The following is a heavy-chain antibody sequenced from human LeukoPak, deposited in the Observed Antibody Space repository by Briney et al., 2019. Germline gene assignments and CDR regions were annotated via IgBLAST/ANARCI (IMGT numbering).Heavy chain of an antibody. Sequence: GGSLRLSCAASGFTFSNYWMNWVRQAPGKGLEWVANIEQDGSEKYNVDSVKGRFTISRDNAKNSLYLQMNRLRADDTAVYYCARGYPLSTTAAGTYFQHWGQGTLVTVSS. CDR3: ARGYPLSTTAAGTYFQH. CDR1: GFTFSNYW. D-gene: IGHD6-13*01. V-gene: IGHV3-7*05. CDR2: IEQDGSEK. J-gene: IGHJ1*01.